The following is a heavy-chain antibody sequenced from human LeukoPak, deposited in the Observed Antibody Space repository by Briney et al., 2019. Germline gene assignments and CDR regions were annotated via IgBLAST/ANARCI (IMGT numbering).Heavy chain of an antibody. Sequence: GGSLRLSCAASGFTFSSYSMNWVRQAPGKGLEWVSSISSSSSYIYYADSVKGRFTISRDNAKNSLYLQMNSLRAEDTAVYYCARDRGDGQQLFDYWGQGTLITVSS. CDR3: ARDRGDGQQLFDY. D-gene: IGHD6-13*01. CDR2: ISSSSSYI. CDR1: GFTFSSYS. V-gene: IGHV3-21*01. J-gene: IGHJ4*02.